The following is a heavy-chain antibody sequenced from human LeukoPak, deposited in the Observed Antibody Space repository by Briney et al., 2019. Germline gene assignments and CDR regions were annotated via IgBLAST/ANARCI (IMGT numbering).Heavy chain of an antibody. J-gene: IGHJ5*02. CDR1: GFAFSSYW. D-gene: IGHD2-15*01. V-gene: IGHV3-74*03. CDR3: ARGADGVSSNSRGWFDP. CDR2: ISSDGSST. Sequence: PGGSLRLSCEASGFAFSSYWMHWVRQAPGTGLVWVSRISSDGSSTAYADSVQGRFTISRDNAKNTLYLQMNSLRAEDTAVYSCARGADGVSSNSRGWFDPWGQGTLVTVSS.